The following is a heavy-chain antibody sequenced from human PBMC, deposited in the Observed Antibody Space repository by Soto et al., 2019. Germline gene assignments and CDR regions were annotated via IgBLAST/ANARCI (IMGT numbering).Heavy chain of an antibody. CDR1: GYTFTSYG. CDR2: ISAYNGNT. Sequence: ASVKVSCKASGYTFTSYGISWVRQAPGQGLEWMGWISAYNGNTNYAQKLQGRVTMTTDTSTSTAYMELRSLRSDDTAVYYCARWGFLAMAAADLGSYYWGQGTLGTVSS. V-gene: IGHV1-18*01. CDR3: ARWGFLAMAAADLGSYY. J-gene: IGHJ4*02. D-gene: IGHD6-25*01.